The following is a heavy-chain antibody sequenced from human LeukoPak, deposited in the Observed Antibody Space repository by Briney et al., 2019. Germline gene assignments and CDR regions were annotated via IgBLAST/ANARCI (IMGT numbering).Heavy chain of an antibody. D-gene: IGHD2-2*01. CDR2: ITGSGGNT. Sequence: GGSLRLSCAASGFIFSSYSMSWVRQAPGKGLEWVSVITGSGGNTYYADSVKGRFTISKDNSKNTVYLQMSSLRDEDTAVYYCARGVDTMPRFDHWGQGTLVTVSS. J-gene: IGHJ4*02. CDR1: GFIFSSYS. V-gene: IGHV3-23*01. CDR3: ARGVDTMPRFDH.